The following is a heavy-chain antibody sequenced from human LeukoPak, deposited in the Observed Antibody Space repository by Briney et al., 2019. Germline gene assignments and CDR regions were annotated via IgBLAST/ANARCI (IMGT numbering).Heavy chain of an antibody. Sequence: SETLSLACTVSGGSMSDYYWSWIRQPPGKGLEWIGEINHSGSTNYNPSLKSRVTISVDTSKNQFSLKLSSVTAADTAVYYCARGGKWLRFPSGYWGQGTLVTVSS. CDR3: ARGGKWLRFPSGY. CDR1: GGSMSDYY. V-gene: IGHV4-34*01. J-gene: IGHJ4*02. CDR2: INHSGST. D-gene: IGHD5-12*01.